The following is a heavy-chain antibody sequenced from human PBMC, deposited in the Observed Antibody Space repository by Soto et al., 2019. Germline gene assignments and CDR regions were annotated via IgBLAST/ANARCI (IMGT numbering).Heavy chain of an antibody. CDR1: GFSFSSYA. V-gene: IGHV3-30-3*01. D-gene: IGHD5-18*01. CDR2: ISNEGSNE. Sequence: QVQLVESGGGVVQPGRSLRLSCAASGFSFSSYAMHWVRQAPGKGLEWVAVISNEGSNEHYADSLKGRLCISRDNSKNTLYLQMSSLRPEDTAVYYCAREYSLAVLAPGYWGQGTLVTVSS. J-gene: IGHJ4*02. CDR3: AREYSLAVLAPGY.